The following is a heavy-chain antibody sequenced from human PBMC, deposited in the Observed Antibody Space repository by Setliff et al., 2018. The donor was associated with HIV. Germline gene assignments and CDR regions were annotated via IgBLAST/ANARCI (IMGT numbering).Heavy chain of an antibody. CDR1: GGSISSGSYY. CDR2: IYTSGST. CDR3: ARERSALLWKNWFDP. Sequence: SETLSLTCTVSGGSISSGSYYWSWIRQPAGKGLEWIGHIYTSGSTNYNPSLKSRVTVSVDASKNQFSLKLSSVTAADTAGYYCARERSALLWKNWFDPWGQGTLVTVSS. V-gene: IGHV4-61*09. D-gene: IGHD3-10*01. J-gene: IGHJ5*02.